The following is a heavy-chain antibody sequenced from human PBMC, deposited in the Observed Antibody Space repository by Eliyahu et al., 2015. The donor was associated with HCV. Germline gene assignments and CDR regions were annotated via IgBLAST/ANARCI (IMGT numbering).Heavy chain of an antibody. D-gene: IGHD1-14*01. V-gene: IGHV3-23*01. Sequence: EVQLLESGGGLVQPGGSLRLSCAASGFTFSISAMSWVRQAPGKGLEWVSVITGSGGTTFYADSVKGRFTISRDISKNTVYLQMDSLRAEDTAVYYCAKLTTDWGQGTLVTVSS. CDR1: GFTFSISA. CDR2: ITGSGGTT. CDR3: AKLTTD. J-gene: IGHJ4*02.